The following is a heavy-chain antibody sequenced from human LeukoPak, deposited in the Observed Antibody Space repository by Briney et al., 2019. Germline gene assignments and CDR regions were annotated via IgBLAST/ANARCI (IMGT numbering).Heavy chain of an antibody. CDR1: GYTFTSYG. J-gene: IGHJ4*02. Sequence: ASVKVSCKASGYTFTSYGISWVRQAPGQGLEWMGGISAYNGNTNYAQKLQGRVTMTTDTSTSTAYMELRSLRSDDTAVYYCARDRAVVVVAATGFDYWGQGTLVTVSS. D-gene: IGHD2-15*01. V-gene: IGHV1-18*01. CDR2: ISAYNGNT. CDR3: ARDRAVVVVAATGFDY.